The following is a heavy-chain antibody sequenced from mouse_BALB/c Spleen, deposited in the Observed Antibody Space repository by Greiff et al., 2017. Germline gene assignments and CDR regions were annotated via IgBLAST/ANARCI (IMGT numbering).Heavy chain of an antibody. V-gene: IGHV5-6*01. J-gene: IGHJ2*01. CDR3: ARHGSSLFDY. CDR1: GFTFSSYG. D-gene: IGHD1-1*01. Sequence: EVHLVESGGDLVKPGGSLKLSCAASGFTFSSYGMSWVRQTPDKRLEWVATISSGGSYTYYPDSVKGRFTISRDNAKNTLYLQMSSLKSEDTAMYYCARHGSSLFDYWGQGTTLTVSS. CDR2: ISSGGSYT.